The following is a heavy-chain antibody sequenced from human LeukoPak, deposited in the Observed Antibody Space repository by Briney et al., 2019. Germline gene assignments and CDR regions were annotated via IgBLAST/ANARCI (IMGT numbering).Heavy chain of an antibody. CDR1: GFTFSDYY. Sequence: GGSLRLSCAASGFTFSDYYMSWIRQAPGKGLEWVSYISSSGSTIYYADSVKGRFTISRDNAKNSLYMQMNSLRAEDTAVYYCASGDSSGYPLSFQHWGQGTLVTVSS. D-gene: IGHD3-22*01. CDR2: ISSSGSTI. J-gene: IGHJ1*01. V-gene: IGHV3-11*01. CDR3: ASGDSSGYPLSFQH.